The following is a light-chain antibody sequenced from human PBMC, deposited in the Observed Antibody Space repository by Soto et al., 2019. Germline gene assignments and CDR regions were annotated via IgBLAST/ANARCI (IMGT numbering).Light chain of an antibody. CDR3: CSSVGSPNWV. CDR2: EVN. J-gene: IGLJ3*02. Sequence: QSALTQPASVSGSPGQSITISCTGTSSDVGSCNCGSCYQQHPGKAPTLMIYEVNKRTSGISNRFSGSKSGNTASLTISGLHAEDEAYYYCCSSVGSPNWVFGGGTKLTVL. CDR1: SSDVGSCNC. V-gene: IGLV2-23*02.